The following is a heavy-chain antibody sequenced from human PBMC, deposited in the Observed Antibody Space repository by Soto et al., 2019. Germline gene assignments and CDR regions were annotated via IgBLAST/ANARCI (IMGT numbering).Heavy chain of an antibody. V-gene: IGHV6-1*01. D-gene: IGHD1-26*01. J-gene: IGHJ4*02. Sequence: SQTLALTCAISGDSVSSKSATWNWIRQSPSRGLEWLGRTYYRSKWSTDYAVSVNNRITINPDTSKNQFSLQLNSVTPEDTAMYYCTRALSGSCDCLGQGTLVTVSS. CDR2: TYYRSKWST. CDR3: TRALSGSCDC. CDR1: GDSVSSKSAT.